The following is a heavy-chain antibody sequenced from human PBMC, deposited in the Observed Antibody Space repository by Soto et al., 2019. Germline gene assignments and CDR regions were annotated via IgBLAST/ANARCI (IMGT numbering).Heavy chain of an antibody. CDR1: GYTFTGYY. V-gene: IGHV1-2*04. D-gene: IGHD2-2*01. Sequence: ASVQVPCKASGYTFTGYYMHWVRQAPGQGLEWMGWINPNSGGTNYAQKFQGLVTMTRDTSISTAYMELSSLRSEDTAVYYCARGLVVPAGIRYYYYGMDVWGQGTTVTVSS. J-gene: IGHJ6*02. CDR2: INPNSGGT. CDR3: ARGLVVPAGIRYYYYGMDV.